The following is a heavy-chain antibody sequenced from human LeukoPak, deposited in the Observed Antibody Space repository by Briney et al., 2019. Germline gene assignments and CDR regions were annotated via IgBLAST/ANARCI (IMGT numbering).Heavy chain of an antibody. Sequence: VASVKVSCKASGGTFSSYAISWVRQAPGQGLEWMGGIIPIFGTANYAQKFQGRVTITADESTSTAYMELSSLRSEDTAVYYCARIAKGVLRFLEWLSTEYYFDYWGQGTLVTVSS. V-gene: IGHV1-69*13. D-gene: IGHD3-3*01. CDR2: IIPIFGTA. CDR1: GGTFSSYA. CDR3: ARIAKGVLRFLEWLSTEYYFDY. J-gene: IGHJ4*02.